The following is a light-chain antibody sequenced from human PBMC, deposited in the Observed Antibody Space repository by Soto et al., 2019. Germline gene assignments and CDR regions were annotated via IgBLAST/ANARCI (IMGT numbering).Light chain of an antibody. V-gene: IGKV3-15*01. Sequence: VITQSPATLSVSPGERATLSCRASQSVSSNLAWYQQKPGQAPRLLIYGASSRATGIPVRFSGSGSGTEFTLTISSLQSEDFAVYYCQQYNNWPLTFGQGTRLEIK. CDR3: QQYNNWPLT. CDR2: GAS. J-gene: IGKJ5*01. CDR1: QSVSSN.